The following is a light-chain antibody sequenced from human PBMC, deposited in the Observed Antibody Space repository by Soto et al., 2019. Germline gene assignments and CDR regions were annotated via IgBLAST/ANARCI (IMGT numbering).Light chain of an antibody. CDR1: SSDVGGYNY. V-gene: IGLV2-14*01. CDR2: EVS. CDR3: SAYTSSSTLDWV. Sequence: QSALTQPASVSGSPGQSITISCTGTSSDVGGYNYVSWYQQHPGKAPKLMIYEVSNRPSGVSNRFSGSKSGNTASLTISGLQAEDEADYYCSAYTSSSTLDWVFGGGTMLTV. J-gene: IGLJ3*02.